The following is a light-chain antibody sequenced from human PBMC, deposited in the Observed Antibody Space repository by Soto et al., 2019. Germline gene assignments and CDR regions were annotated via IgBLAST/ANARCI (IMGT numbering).Light chain of an antibody. CDR1: QSVSSSY. V-gene: IGKV3-20*01. CDR3: QQYGSSPRT. Sequence: EILLTQSPGTLSLSPGERATLSCRASQSVSSSYLAWYQQKPGQAPRLLIYGASSRATGIPDRFSGSRSGTDFTLTISRLEPEDFAVYYCQQYGSSPRTFGQGTKVDIK. J-gene: IGKJ1*01. CDR2: GAS.